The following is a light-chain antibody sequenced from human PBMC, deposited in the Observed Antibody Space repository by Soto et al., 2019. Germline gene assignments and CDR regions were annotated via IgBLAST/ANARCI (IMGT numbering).Light chain of an antibody. Sequence: QSVLTQPASVSGSPGQSITISCTGTSSDIGAHTYVSWFQQHPGKVPKVIIYNVSTRPSGISDRFSGSKSGNMASLTISGLQAEDEADYYCSSYAGGFVVFGGGTKLTVL. J-gene: IGLJ2*01. V-gene: IGLV2-14*01. CDR1: SSDIGAHTY. CDR2: NVS. CDR3: SSYAGGFVV.